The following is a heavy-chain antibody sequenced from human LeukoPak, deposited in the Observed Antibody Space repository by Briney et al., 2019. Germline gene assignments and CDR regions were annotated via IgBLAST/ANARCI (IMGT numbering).Heavy chain of an antibody. V-gene: IGHV4-39*01. CDR2: IYYRGST. CDR3: AGRSGSYSA. D-gene: IGHD1-26*01. Sequence: SSETLSLTCTVSAGSISSSSHYWDWIRQPPGKGLEWIGSIYYRGSTYYNPSLQSRVTTYVDTSKNQFSLRLSSVTAADTAVYYCAGRSGSYSAWGQGALVTVSS. CDR1: AGSISSSSHY. J-gene: IGHJ5*02.